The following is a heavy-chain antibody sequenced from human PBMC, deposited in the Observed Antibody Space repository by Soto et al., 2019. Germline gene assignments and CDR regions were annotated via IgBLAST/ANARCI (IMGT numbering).Heavy chain of an antibody. D-gene: IGHD1-26*01. CDR3: ARDRGSSRDPFEY. CDR2: IYYSGST. CDR1: GGSISSGGYY. V-gene: IGHV4-31*03. J-gene: IGHJ4*02. Sequence: PSETLSLTCTVSGGSISSGGYYWSWIRQHPGKGLEWIGYIYYSGSTYYNPSLKSRVTISVDTSKNQFFLKLTSVTAADTAVYYCARDRGSSRDPFEYWGQGTLVTVSS.